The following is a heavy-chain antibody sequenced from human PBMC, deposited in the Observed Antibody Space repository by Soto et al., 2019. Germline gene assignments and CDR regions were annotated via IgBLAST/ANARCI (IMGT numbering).Heavy chain of an antibody. D-gene: IGHD5-12*01. CDR2: ITGSRSNFT. CDR1: GFTFSDYY. CDR3: VRDRGYGGIFY. J-gene: IGHJ4*02. V-gene: IGHV3-11*06. Sequence: QVQLLESGGGLVKPGGSLRLACAASGFTFSDYYMSWIRQAPGKGLEWVSYITGSRSNFTNYAYSVRGRVTISRDNAKNSVYLQMYSLIVKHTAVYYCVRDRGYGGIFYWGQGVRVTVS.